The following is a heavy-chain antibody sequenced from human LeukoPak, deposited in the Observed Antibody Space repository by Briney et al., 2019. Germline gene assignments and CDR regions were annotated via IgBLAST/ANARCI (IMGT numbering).Heavy chain of an antibody. V-gene: IGHV4-30-4*01. CDR2: IYYSGST. J-gene: IGHJ5*02. Sequence: WVRQPPGKGLEWIGYIYYSGSTYYNPSLKSRVTISVDTSKNQFSLKLSSVTAADTAVYYCAREGTYGWYNWFDPWGQGTLVTVSS. D-gene: IGHD6-19*01. CDR3: AREGTYGWYNWFDP.